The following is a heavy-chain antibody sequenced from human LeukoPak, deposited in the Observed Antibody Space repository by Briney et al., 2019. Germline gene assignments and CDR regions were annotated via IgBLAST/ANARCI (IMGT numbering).Heavy chain of an antibody. V-gene: IGHV1-2*02. Sequence: PGASVRVSCTTSGYTFTDYYMHWVRQAPGQGLEWMGWISPDTGDTHYAQNFQGRVTMTRDTSISAAYMELSSLRSDDTAVYYCARLVGSGSYLQNYYFDYWGQGTLVTVSS. CDR1: GYTFTDYY. J-gene: IGHJ4*02. CDR2: ISPDTGDT. D-gene: IGHD3-10*01. CDR3: ARLVGSGSYLQNYYFDY.